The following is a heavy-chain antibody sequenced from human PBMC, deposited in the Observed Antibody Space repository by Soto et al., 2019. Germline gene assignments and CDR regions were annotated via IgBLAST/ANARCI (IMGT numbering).Heavy chain of an antibody. V-gene: IGHV4-34*01. CDR2: INHSGST. CDR1: GFIFSSYS. Sequence: GSLRLSCAASGFIFSSYSMNWVRQAPGKGLEWIGEINHSGSTNYNPSLKSRVTISVDTSKNQFSLKLSSVTAADTAVYYCARVGRYCSSTSCYWIDYWGQGTLVTVSS. J-gene: IGHJ4*02. D-gene: IGHD2-2*01. CDR3: ARVGRYCSSTSCYWIDY.